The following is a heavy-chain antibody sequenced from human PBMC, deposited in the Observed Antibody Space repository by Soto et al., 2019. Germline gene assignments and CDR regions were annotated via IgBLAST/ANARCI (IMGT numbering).Heavy chain of an antibody. D-gene: IGHD3-22*01. CDR1: GGTFSSYA. Sequence: GASVKVSCKASGGTFSSYAISWVRQAPGQGLEWMGGIIPIFGTANYAQKFQGRVTITADESTSTAYMALSSLRSEDTAVYYCARYYDSSGYYDYWGQGTLVTVSS. CDR3: ARYYDSSGYYDY. J-gene: IGHJ4*02. CDR2: IIPIFGTA. V-gene: IGHV1-69*13.